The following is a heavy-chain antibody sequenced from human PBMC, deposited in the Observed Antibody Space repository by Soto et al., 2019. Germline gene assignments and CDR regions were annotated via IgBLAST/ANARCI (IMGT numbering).Heavy chain of an antibody. V-gene: IGHV3-30-3*01. Sequence: QVQLVESGGGVVQPGRSLRLSCAASGFTFSSYAMHWVRQAPGKGLEWVAVISYDGSNKYYADSVKGRFTISRDNSKSTLYLQMNSLRAEDTAVYYCARAPDLDTAMVTPLRYWGQGTLVTVSS. D-gene: IGHD5-18*01. CDR2: ISYDGSNK. CDR1: GFTFSSYA. J-gene: IGHJ4*02. CDR3: ARAPDLDTAMVTPLRY.